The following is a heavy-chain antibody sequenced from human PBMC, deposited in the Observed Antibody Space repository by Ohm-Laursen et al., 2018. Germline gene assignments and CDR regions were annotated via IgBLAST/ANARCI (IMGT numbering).Heavy chain of an antibody. CDR2: IKQDGSEK. CDR3: SRDHTGSGAF. D-gene: IGHD1-1*01. J-gene: IGHJ4*02. CDR1: GFTFSSYW. V-gene: IGHV3-7*01. Sequence: SLRLSCAASGFTFSSYWMSWVRQAPGKGLEWVANIKQDGSEKYYVDSVKGRFTISRDNAETSLYLQMNSLRAEDTAVYFCSRDHTGSGAFWGRGTLVTVPS.